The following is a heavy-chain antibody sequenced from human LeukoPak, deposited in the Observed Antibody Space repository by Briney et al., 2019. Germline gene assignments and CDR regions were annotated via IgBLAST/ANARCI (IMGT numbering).Heavy chain of an antibody. CDR2: IYYSGST. J-gene: IGHJ4*02. V-gene: IGHV4-39*01. CDR3: GSATSEPQVYHSDY. Sequence: RSSETLSLTCTVSGGSLSSSSYYWGWIRQPPGKGLEWIGSIYYSGSTFYNPSLKSRVTISVDTSKNQFSLKVTAVTAADTAVYYCGSATSEPQVYHSDYRGQGTLVTVSS. D-gene: IGHD1-14*01. CDR1: GGSLSSSSYY.